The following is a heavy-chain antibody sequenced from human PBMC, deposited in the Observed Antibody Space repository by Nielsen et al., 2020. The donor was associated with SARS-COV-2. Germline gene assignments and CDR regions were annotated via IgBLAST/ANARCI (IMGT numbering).Heavy chain of an antibody. V-gene: IGHV5-51*01. J-gene: IGHJ6*02. CDR3: ARLSLSDYVLFNYYGMDV. CDR2: IYPGDSDT. D-gene: IGHD4-17*01. Sequence: GGSLRLSCKGSGYIFTSYWIGWVRQMPGKGLEWMGIIYPGDSDTRYSPSFQGQVTISADKSISTAYLQWSSLKASDTAMYYCARLSLSDYVLFNYYGMDVWSQGTTVTVSS. CDR1: GYIFTSYW.